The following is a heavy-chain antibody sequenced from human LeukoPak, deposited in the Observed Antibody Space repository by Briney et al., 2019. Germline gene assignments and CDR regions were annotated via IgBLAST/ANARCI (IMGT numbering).Heavy chain of an antibody. CDR2: IYTSGST. Sequence: PSETLSLTCTVSGGSISSYYWSWIRQPPGKGLEWIGRIYTSGSTNYNPSLKSRVTMSVDTSKNQFSLKLSSVTAADTAVYYCARGTDYDSSGYYLYWYFDLWGRGTLVTVSS. D-gene: IGHD3-22*01. J-gene: IGHJ2*01. V-gene: IGHV4-4*07. CDR3: ARGTDYDSSGYYLYWYFDL. CDR1: GGSISSYY.